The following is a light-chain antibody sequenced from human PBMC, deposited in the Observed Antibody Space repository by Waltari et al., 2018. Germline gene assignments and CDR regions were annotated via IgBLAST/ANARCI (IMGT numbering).Light chain of an antibody. Sequence: QSALTQPASVSGSPGRSITISCTGPSSDIGAYHYVSWYQQFPGKAPKLIIYDVSKRPSGVSNRFSGSKSGDSASLTISGLQVDDEAHYHCASYTSGSTHVAFGGGTQVTVL. CDR1: SSDIGAYHY. CDR2: DVS. J-gene: IGLJ2*01. V-gene: IGLV2-14*01. CDR3: ASYTSGSTHVA.